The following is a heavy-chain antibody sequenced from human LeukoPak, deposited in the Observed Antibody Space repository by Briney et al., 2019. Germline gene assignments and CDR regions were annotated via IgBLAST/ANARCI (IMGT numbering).Heavy chain of an antibody. CDR1: GFTFSSCA. CDR3: ASYDSSGYETIDY. V-gene: IGHV3-30*01. CDR2: ISYDGSNK. Sequence: GRSLRLSCAASGFTFSSCAMHWVRQAPGKGLEWVAVISYDGSNKYYADSVKGRFTISRDNSKNTLYLQMNSLRAEDTAVYYCASYDSSGYETIDYWGQGTLVTVSS. D-gene: IGHD3-22*01. J-gene: IGHJ4*02.